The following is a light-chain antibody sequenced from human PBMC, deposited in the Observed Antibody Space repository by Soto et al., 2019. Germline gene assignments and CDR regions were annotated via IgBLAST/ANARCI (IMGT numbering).Light chain of an antibody. CDR3: SSYAGNYIYV. J-gene: IGLJ1*01. CDR1: SSYIGPYDH. V-gene: IGLV2-11*01. CDR2: AVS. Sequence: QSALTQPRSVSGSPGQSVTISCTRTSSYIGPYDHVAWYQQHPGKAPKLIIFAVSKRPSGVPDRFSGSKSGNTASLTISGRQAEDEADYYCSSYAGNYIYVFATGTKVTVL.